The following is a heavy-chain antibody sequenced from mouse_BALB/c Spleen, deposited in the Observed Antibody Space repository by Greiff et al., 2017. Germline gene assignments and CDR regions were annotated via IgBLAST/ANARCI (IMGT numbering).Heavy chain of an antibody. CDR2: INPSTGYT. CDR1: GYTFTSYW. CDR3: ARSGNGENYFDY. Sequence: VQGVESGAELAKPGASVKMSCKASGYTFTSYWMHWVKQRPGQGLEWIGYINPSTGYTEYNQKFKDKATLTADKSSSTAYMQLSSLTSEDSAVYYCARSGNGENYFDYWGQGTTLTVSS. V-gene: IGHV1-7*01. D-gene: IGHD2-1*01. J-gene: IGHJ2*01.